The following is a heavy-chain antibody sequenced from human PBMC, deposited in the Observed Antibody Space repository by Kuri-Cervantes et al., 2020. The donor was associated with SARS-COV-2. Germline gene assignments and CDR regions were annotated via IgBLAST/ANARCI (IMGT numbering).Heavy chain of an antibody. Sequence: GESLKISCAASGFTYSDYTLNWVRQAPGKGLEWVSYISPSSRNIIYNADSVKGRFTTSRDNAKNLLYLQMNNLRVEDTAIYYCARGPYYYDSSGYYSGYLGYYYYGMDVWGQGTTVTVSS. CDR2: ISPSSRNII. J-gene: IGHJ6*02. CDR1: GFTYSDYT. CDR3: ARGPYYYDSSGYYSGYLGYYYYGMDV. D-gene: IGHD3-22*01. V-gene: IGHV3-48*01.